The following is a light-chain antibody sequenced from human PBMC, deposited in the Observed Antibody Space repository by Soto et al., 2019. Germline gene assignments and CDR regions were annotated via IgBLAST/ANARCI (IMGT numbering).Light chain of an antibody. CDR3: QQYNNFWT. CDR2: KAS. Sequence: DIQMTQSPSTLSASVGDRVTITCRASQTISTWLAWYQQRPGKAPNLLIYKASSLESGVPSRFIGSGSGTEFTLTISSLQPDDFATYYCQQYNNFWTFGQGTKVEIK. V-gene: IGKV1-5*03. J-gene: IGKJ1*01. CDR1: QTISTW.